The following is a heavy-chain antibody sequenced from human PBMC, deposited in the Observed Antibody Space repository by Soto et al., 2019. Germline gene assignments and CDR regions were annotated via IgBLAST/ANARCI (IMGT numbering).Heavy chain of an antibody. D-gene: IGHD6-6*01. Sequence: SETLSLTCTVSGCSISSSSYYWGWIRQPPGKGLEWIGSIYYSGSTYYNPSLKSRVTISVDTSKNQFSLKLSSVTAADTAVYYCARAWDGAARTYYYYYGMDVWGQGTTVTVS. CDR3: ARAWDGAARTYYYYYGMDV. V-gene: IGHV4-39*07. CDR1: GCSISSSSYY. J-gene: IGHJ6*02. CDR2: IYYSGST.